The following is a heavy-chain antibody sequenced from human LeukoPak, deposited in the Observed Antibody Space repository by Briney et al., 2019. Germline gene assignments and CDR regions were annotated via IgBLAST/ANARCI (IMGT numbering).Heavy chain of an antibody. CDR2: IIYSGGAT. V-gene: IGHV3-23*01. D-gene: IGHD3-22*01. CDR3: AKGGLYYDGSEHVYYFDS. J-gene: IGHJ4*02. CDR1: GFTFSRSA. Sequence: GGSLRLSCAASGFTFSRSAMTWVRQGPGTGLEFVASIIYSGGATYYADSVKGRFTISRDNSKNTLYLQMNSLRAEDTALYYCAKGGLYYDGSEHVYYFDSWGQGTLVTVFS.